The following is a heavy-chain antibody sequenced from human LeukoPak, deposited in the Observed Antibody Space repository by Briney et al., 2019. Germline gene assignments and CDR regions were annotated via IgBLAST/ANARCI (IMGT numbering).Heavy chain of an antibody. D-gene: IGHD4-11*01. J-gene: IGHJ6*03. CDR1: GFTFSSYT. V-gene: IGHV3-21*01. Sequence: GGSLRLSCAASGFTFSSYTMNWVRQAPGKGLEWVSSISSGSSYIYYADSVNGRFTISRDDPKNSLYLQMNSLRAEDTAVYYCARVDYRGGGYFMDVWGRGTPVTVSS. CDR2: ISSGSSYI. CDR3: ARVDYRGGGYFMDV.